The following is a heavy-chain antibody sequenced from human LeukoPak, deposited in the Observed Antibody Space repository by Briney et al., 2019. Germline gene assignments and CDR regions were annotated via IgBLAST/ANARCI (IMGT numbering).Heavy chain of an antibody. J-gene: IGHJ6*03. CDR1: GFTFSSYS. CDR2: ISSSSSYI. V-gene: IGHV3-21*01. D-gene: IGHD3-16*01. Sequence: GGSLRLSCAASGFTFSSYSMNWVRQAPGKGLEWVSSISSSSSYIYYADSVKGRFTISRDNAKNSLYLQMNSLRAEDTAVYYCAREGGMDYYYYMDVWGKGTTVTISS. CDR3: AREGGMDYYYYMDV.